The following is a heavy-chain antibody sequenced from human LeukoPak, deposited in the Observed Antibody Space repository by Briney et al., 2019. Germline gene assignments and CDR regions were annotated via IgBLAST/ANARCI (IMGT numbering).Heavy chain of an antibody. CDR1: GGSISSGGYY. Sequence: SETLSLTCTVSGGSISSGGYYWSWIRQHPGKGLEWIGYIYYSGSTYYNPSLKSRVTISVDTSKNQFSLKLSSVTAADTAVYYCARGYSGYDYAVDAFDNWGQGTMVTVSS. CDR2: IYYSGST. D-gene: IGHD5-12*01. CDR3: ARGYSGYDYAVDAFDN. V-gene: IGHV4-31*03. J-gene: IGHJ3*02.